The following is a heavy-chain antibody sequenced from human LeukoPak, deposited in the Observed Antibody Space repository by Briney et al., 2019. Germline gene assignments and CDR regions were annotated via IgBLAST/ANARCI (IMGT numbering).Heavy chain of an antibody. Sequence: SGGSLRLSCAASGFTFSSYAMSWVRQAPGKGLEWIGEINHSGSTNYNPSLKSRVTISVDTSKNQFSLKLSSVTAADTAVYYCARHYNWLLEYNRDDAFDIWGQGTMVTVSS. D-gene: IGHD3-9*01. CDR2: INHSGST. CDR3: ARHYNWLLEYNRDDAFDI. J-gene: IGHJ3*02. CDR1: GFTFSSYA. V-gene: IGHV4-34*01.